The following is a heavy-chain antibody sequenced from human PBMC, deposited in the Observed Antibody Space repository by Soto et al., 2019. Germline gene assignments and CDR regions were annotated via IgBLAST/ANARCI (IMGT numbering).Heavy chain of an antibody. J-gene: IGHJ6*02. V-gene: IGHV3-66*03. Sequence: ESGGGLIQPGGSLRLSCAASGLTVGDNYMSWVRQAPGMGLEWVSAIYYNGTTYYADSVKGRFTISRDTSKNTLSLQMDSLTPEDTAVYYCAKKIMGYAAHSDALDVWGQGTTVTVS. D-gene: IGHD5-12*01. CDR1: GLTVGDNY. CDR2: IYYNGTT. CDR3: AKKIMGYAAHSDALDV.